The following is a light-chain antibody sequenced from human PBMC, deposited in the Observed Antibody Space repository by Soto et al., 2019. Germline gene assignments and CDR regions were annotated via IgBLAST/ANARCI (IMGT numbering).Light chain of an antibody. J-gene: IGLJ1*01. Sequence: QSVLTQPPSLSGAPGQRVTISCTGSSSNIGAGFDVHWYQQVPGTAPRLLINANTNRPSGVPDRFSGSKSGTSASLAITGLQPEDEADYFCQSYDSXLSEYVFGSGTKVTVL. CDR1: SSNIGAGFD. V-gene: IGLV1-40*01. CDR2: ANT. CDR3: QSYDSXLSEYV.